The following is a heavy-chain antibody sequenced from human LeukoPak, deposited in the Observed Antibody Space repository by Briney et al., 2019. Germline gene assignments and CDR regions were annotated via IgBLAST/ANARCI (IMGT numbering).Heavy chain of an antibody. D-gene: IGHD3-10*01. Sequence: GGSLRLSCAASGFTFSSYGMHWVRQAPGKGLEWVAVISYDGSNKYYADSVKGRFTISRDNSKNTLYLQMNSLRAEDTAVYYCARGPGGDYYDYWGQGTLVTVSS. V-gene: IGHV3-30*03. CDR1: GFTFSSYG. CDR2: ISYDGSNK. CDR3: ARGPGGDYYDY. J-gene: IGHJ4*02.